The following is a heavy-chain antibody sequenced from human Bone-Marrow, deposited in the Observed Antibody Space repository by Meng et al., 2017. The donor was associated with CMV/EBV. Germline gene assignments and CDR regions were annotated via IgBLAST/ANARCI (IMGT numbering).Heavy chain of an antibody. V-gene: IGHV3-73*01. Sequence: GGSLRLCCAASGFTFSGSAMHWVRQASGKGLEWVGRIRSKANSYATAYAASVKGRFTISRDDSKNTAYLQMNSLKTEDTAVYYCTRPADSSGWYGYYYYGMDVWGQGTTVTVSS. D-gene: IGHD6-19*01. CDR1: GFTFSGSA. CDR3: TRPADSSGWYGYYYYGMDV. J-gene: IGHJ6*02. CDR2: IRSKANSYAT.